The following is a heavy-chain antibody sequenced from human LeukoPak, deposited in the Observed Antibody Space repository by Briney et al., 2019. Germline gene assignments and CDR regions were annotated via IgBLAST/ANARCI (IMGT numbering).Heavy chain of an antibody. CDR3: AKVKYDYGDPVGWFDP. V-gene: IGHV3-33*06. J-gene: IGHJ5*02. D-gene: IGHD4-17*01. Sequence: GGSLRLSCAASGFSFSTYGMHWVRQAPGKGLEWVALIWNAGTNTYYADSVKGRFTISRDNSKNTLYLQMNSLRAEDTAVYYCAKVKYDYGDPVGWFDPWGQGSLVTVSS. CDR2: IWNAGTNT. CDR1: GFSFSTYG.